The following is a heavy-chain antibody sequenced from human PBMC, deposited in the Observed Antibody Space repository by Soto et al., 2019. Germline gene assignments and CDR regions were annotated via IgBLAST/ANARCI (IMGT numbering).Heavy chain of an antibody. Sequence: QVQLVQSGAEVKKPGSSVKVSCKASGGTFSPYTINWVRQAPGQGLEWMGRIIPFLGVTNYAQKFQARVTITAAKSTSTAYMERSGLRFADTAVYYCARDWESSVSTWSFGGFWGRGTLVTVSS. D-gene: IGHD3-16*01. J-gene: IGHJ4*02. V-gene: IGHV1-69*08. CDR2: IIPFLGVT. CDR1: GGTFSPYT. CDR3: ARDWESSVSTWSFGGF.